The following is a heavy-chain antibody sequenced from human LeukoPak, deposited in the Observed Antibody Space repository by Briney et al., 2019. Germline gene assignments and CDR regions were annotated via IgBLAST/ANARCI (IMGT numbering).Heavy chain of an antibody. V-gene: IGHV3-23*01. J-gene: IGHJ6*04. CDR2: IRGSADST. CDR3: AKGLRGSSSGGKGMDV. CDR1: GFTVSSNY. Sequence: GGSLRLSCAASGFTVSSNYMSWVRQAPGKGLEWVSAIRGSADSTYYADSVKGRFTISRDNSKNTLYLQMNSLRPEDTAVYFCAKGLRGSSSGGKGMDVWGKGTTVTVSS. D-gene: IGHD6-19*01.